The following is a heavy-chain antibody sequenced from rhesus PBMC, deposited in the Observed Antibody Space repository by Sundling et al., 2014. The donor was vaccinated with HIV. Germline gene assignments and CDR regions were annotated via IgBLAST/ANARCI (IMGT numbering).Heavy chain of an antibody. Sequence: EVQLVESGGGLVQPGGSLRLSCVASGFNIFYNGMHWVRHIPGKGLEWVAMIWFDGSKTNYADSVRGRFTISRDNSKNTIYLQMNSLKLEDTAVYYCTRDELRRYDYWGQGVLVTVSS. J-gene: IGHJ4*01. V-gene: IGHV3-54*02. CDR3: TRDELRRYDY. CDR2: IWFDGSKT. CDR1: GFNIFYNG. D-gene: IGHD5-24*01.